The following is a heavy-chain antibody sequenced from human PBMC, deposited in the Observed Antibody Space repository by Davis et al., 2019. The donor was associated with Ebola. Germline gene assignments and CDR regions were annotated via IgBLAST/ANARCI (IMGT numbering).Heavy chain of an antibody. Sequence: AASVKVSCKASGYTFTSYAISWVRQAPGQGLEWMGGIIPIFGTANYAQKFQGRVTITADESTSTAYMELSSVRYEDTAVYYCAREDGYNYYFDYWGQGTLVTVSS. CDR3: AREDGYNYYFDY. V-gene: IGHV1-69*13. J-gene: IGHJ4*02. D-gene: IGHD5-24*01. CDR1: GYTFTSYA. CDR2: IIPIFGTA.